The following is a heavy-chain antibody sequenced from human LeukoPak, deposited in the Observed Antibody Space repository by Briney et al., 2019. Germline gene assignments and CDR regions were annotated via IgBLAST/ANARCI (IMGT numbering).Heavy chain of an antibody. J-gene: IGHJ4*02. CDR1: GFTFSSYA. Sequence: GGSLRLSCAASGFTFSSYAMAWVRRAPGKGLDWLSAINGGGTDTYNADSVKGRFTISRDNPKNTLYLQMNSLRAEDTAVYYCAKGSSSGWPYYFDQWGQGTLVTASS. D-gene: IGHD6-19*01. CDR3: AKGSSSGWPYYFDQ. CDR2: INGGGTDT. V-gene: IGHV3-23*01.